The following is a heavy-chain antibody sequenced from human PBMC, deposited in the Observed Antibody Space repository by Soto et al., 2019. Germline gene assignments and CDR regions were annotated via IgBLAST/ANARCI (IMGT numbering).Heavy chain of an antibody. Sequence: ASVNVSCMSSVNTFTHYGINWVRPAPGQGLEWTGWISAYNGNTKYAQKFQDRVTMTADTTTRTAFMEVRSLTSDDTGVYFCAATGGNYFGLAVWG. CDR3: AATGGNYFGLAV. CDR1: VNTFTHYG. V-gene: IGHV1-18*01. D-gene: IGHD2-8*02. J-gene: IGHJ6*02. CDR2: ISAYNGNT.